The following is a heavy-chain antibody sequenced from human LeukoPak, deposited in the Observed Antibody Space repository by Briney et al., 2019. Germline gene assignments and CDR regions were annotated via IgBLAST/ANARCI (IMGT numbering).Heavy chain of an antibody. CDR3: ARPDCSSTSCYTRGWFDP. CDR1: GGSISSYY. V-gene: IGHV4-59*12. D-gene: IGHD2-2*02. J-gene: IGHJ5*02. Sequence: SETLALTCTVSGGSISSYYWSWIRQPPGKGLEWIGYIYYNGITNYNPSLTSRVTISVDTSKNQFSLKLSSVTAADTAVYYCARPDCSSTSCYTRGWFDPWGQGILVTVSS. CDR2: IYYNGIT.